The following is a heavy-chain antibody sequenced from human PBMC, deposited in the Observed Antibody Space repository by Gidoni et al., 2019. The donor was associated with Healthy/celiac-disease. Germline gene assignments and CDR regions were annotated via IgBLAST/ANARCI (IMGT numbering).Heavy chain of an antibody. CDR1: GFTFSSYG. V-gene: IGHV3-33*01. Sequence: QVQLVESGGGVVQPGRSLRLSCAASGFTFSSYGMHWVRQAPGKGLEWVAVIWYDGSNKYYADSVKGRFTISRDNSKNTLYLQMNSLRAEDTAVYYCARGTVTLRTYFDYWGQGTLVTVSS. CDR3: ARGTVTLRTYFDY. J-gene: IGHJ4*02. CDR2: IWYDGSNK. D-gene: IGHD4-17*01.